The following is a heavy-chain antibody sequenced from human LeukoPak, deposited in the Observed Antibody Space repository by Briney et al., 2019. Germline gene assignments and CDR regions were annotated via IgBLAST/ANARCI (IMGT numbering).Heavy chain of an antibody. J-gene: IGHJ5*02. CDR1: GYTFTSYD. CDR3: ARGRGSRHWFDP. CDR2: MNPNSGNT. Sequence: ASVKVSCKASGYTFTSYDINWVRQATGQGLEWMGWMNPNSGNTGYAQKFQGRVTMTRNTSISTAYMGLSSLRSEDTAVYYCARGRGSRHWFDPWGQGTLVTVSS. V-gene: IGHV1-8*01. D-gene: IGHD3-16*01.